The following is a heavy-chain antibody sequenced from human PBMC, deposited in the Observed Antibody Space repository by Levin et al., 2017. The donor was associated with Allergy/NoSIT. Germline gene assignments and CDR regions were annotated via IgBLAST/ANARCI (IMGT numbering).Heavy chain of an antibody. CDR2: IRSKAYGGTT. J-gene: IGHJ6*02. V-gene: IGHV3-49*04. Sequence: GGSLRLSCTASGFSFGDYAMSWVRQAPGKGLEWVGFIRSKAYGGTTEYAASVKGRFTISRDDSKSIAYLQMNSLKTEDTAVYYCTRPLLWFGSLYYYYGMDVWGQGTTVTVSS. CDR3: TRPLLWFGSLYYYYGMDV. D-gene: IGHD3-10*01. CDR1: GFSFGDYA.